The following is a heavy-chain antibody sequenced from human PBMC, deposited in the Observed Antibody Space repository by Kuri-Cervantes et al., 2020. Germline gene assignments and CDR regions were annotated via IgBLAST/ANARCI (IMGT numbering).Heavy chain of an antibody. V-gene: IGHV3-11*04. CDR3: ARGYCGGGSCYLFSDY. CDR1: GFTFSDYY. J-gene: IGHJ4*02. D-gene: IGHD2-15*01. Sequence: GESLKISCAASGFTFSDYYMSWIRQAPGKGLEWVSYISSSGSTIYYADSVKGRFTISRDNAKNSLYLQMNSLRDEDTAVYYCARGYCGGGSCYLFSDYWGQGTLVTVSS. CDR2: ISSSGSTI.